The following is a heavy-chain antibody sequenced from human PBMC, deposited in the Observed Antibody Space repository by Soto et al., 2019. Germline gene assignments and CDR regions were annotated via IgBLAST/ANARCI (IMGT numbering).Heavy chain of an antibody. V-gene: IGHV3-48*01. J-gene: IGHJ5*02. D-gene: IGHD2-2*01. CDR3: AKGRRYFSSTSCINWFAP. CDR2: ISSSSSTI. CDR1: GFTFSSYS. Sequence: PGGSLRISCAASGFTFSSYSMNWVRQAPGKGLEWVSYISSSSSTIYYADSVKGRFTISRDNSKNTLYLQMNSLRAEDTTVYYCAKGRRYFSSTSCINWFAPWGQGTLVTVS.